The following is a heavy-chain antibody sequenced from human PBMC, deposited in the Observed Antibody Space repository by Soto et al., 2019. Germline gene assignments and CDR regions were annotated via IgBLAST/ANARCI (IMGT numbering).Heavy chain of an antibody. CDR3: AKNVVDSSGWYRSGLGN. J-gene: IGHJ4*02. V-gene: IGHV3-30*18. D-gene: IGHD6-19*01. CDR1: GFTFSNYG. CDR2: ISYDGRSE. Sequence: QVQLVESGGGVVQPGRSLRLSCVASGFTFSNYGMHWVRQAPGKGLEWVAVISYDGRSEDYADSVEGRFTISRDKSKSTLYLQMDSLRPEDTAIYYCAKNVVDSSGWYRSGLGNWGQGTLVTVSS.